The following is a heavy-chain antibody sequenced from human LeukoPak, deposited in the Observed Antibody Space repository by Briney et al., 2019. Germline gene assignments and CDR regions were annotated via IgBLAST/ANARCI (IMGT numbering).Heavy chain of an antibody. CDR3: ARQDGNSKYYFDY. CDR1: GYXFSDYW. D-gene: IGHD1-1*01. J-gene: IGHJ4*02. V-gene: IGHV5-51*01. Sequence: GESLKISCNGSGYXFSDYWIGWVRQMPGKGLEWMGVIYPSDSHNKYSPSFQGQVTISVDKSISTAYLQWSSLKASDTAMYYCARQDGNSKYYFDYWGQGTLVTVSS. CDR2: IYPSDSHN.